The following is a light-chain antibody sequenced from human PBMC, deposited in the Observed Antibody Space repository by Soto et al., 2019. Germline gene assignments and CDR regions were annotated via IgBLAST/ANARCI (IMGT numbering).Light chain of an antibody. CDR3: QQRSNWLIT. J-gene: IGKJ5*01. Sequence: EIVMTQSPATLSVSPGERATLTCRASQSVSSKLAWYQQKPGQAPRLLIYDASNRATGIPARFSGSGSGTEFTLTISSLEPEDFAVYYCQQRSNWLITFGQGTRLEIK. V-gene: IGKV3-11*01. CDR2: DAS. CDR1: QSVSSK.